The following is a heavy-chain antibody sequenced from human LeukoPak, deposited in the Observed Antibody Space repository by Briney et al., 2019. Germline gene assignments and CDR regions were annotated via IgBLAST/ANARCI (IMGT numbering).Heavy chain of an antibody. V-gene: IGHV3-7*04. J-gene: IGHJ4*02. Sequence: GGSLRLSCAASGFTFSNHWMSWVRQAPGKGLEWVANIKQDGSEKYYVDSVKGRFTISRDNAKNSLYLQMNSLRAEDTAVYYCARGGGSYYNYWGQGTLVTVSS. CDR3: ARGGGSYYNY. CDR2: IKQDGSEK. CDR1: GFTFSNHW. D-gene: IGHD1-26*01.